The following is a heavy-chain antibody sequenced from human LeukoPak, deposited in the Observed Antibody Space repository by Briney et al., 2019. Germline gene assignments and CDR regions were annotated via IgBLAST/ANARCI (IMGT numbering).Heavy chain of an antibody. J-gene: IGHJ4*02. CDR3: ASACSGGSCYCN. V-gene: IGHV3-64*01. Sequence: GGSLRLSCAASGFTFSSYAMHWVRQAPGKGLEYVSAISSNGGSTYYANSVNGRFTISRDNSKNTLYLQMGSLRAEDMAVYYCASACSGGSCYCNWGQGTLVTVSS. D-gene: IGHD2-15*01. CDR1: GFTFSSYA. CDR2: ISSNGGST.